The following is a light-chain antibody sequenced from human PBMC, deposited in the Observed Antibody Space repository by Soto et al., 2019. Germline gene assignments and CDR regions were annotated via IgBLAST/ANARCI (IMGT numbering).Light chain of an antibody. V-gene: IGLV2-8*01. CDR2: EVT. CDR3: AAWDDSLGGWV. Sequence: QSALTQPPSASGSPGQSVTISCTGTSSDVGGYNYVSWYQQHPGKAPKLMIYEVTKRPSGVPDRFSGSKSGNTASLTVSGLLAEDEADYHCAAWDDSLGGWVFGGGTKVTVL. CDR1: SSDVGGYNY. J-gene: IGLJ3*02.